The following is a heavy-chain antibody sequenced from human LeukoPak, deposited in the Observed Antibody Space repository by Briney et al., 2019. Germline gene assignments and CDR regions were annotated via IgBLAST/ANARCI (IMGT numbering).Heavy chain of an antibody. CDR1: GFTFSTYA. Sequence: GGSLRLSCAASGFTFSTYAMTWVRQAPGKGLEWVSSISSSSSYIYYADSVKGRFTISRDNAKNSLYLQMNSLRAEDTAVYYCARVFTMVRGVIITAGHAFDIWGQGTMVTVSS. CDR2: ISSSSSYI. V-gene: IGHV3-21*01. J-gene: IGHJ3*02. CDR3: ARVFTMVRGVIITAGHAFDI. D-gene: IGHD3-10*01.